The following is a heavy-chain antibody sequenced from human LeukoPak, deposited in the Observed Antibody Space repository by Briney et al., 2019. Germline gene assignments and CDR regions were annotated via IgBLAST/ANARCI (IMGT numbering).Heavy chain of an antibody. D-gene: IGHD3-10*01. CDR3: ARARESYYYYCYMDV. Sequence: SETLSLTCTVSGGSISSYYWSWIRQPPGKGLEWIGYIYYSGSTNYNPSLKSRVTISVDTSKNQFSLKLSSVTAADTAVYYCARARESYYYYCYMDVWGKGTTVTVSS. CDR1: GGSISSYY. CDR2: IYYSGST. V-gene: IGHV4-59*01. J-gene: IGHJ6*03.